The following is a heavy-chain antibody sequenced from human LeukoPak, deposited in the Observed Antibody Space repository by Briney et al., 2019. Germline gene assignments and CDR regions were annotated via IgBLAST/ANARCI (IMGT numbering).Heavy chain of an antibody. Sequence: ASVKVSCKASGYTFTSYGISWVRQAPGQGLEWMGWISAYNGNTNYAQKLQGRVTMTTDISTSTAYMELRSLRSDDTAVYYCARGPYSSGWYYYYGMDVWGQGTTVTVSS. CDR2: ISAYNGNT. CDR1: GYTFTSYG. J-gene: IGHJ6*02. CDR3: ARGPYSSGWYYYYGMDV. V-gene: IGHV1-18*01. D-gene: IGHD6-19*01.